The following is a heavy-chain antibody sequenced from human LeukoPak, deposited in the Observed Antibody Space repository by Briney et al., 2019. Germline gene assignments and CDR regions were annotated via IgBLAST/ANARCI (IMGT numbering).Heavy chain of an antibody. D-gene: IGHD5-24*01. V-gene: IGHV4-59*01. CDR3: ARDRYGYNYFDF. Sequence: SETLSLTCTVSGGSISSYFWSWIRQPPGKGLECIGYIYYSGSTNYNPSLKSRVTISLDASKNQFSLKLSSVTAADTAVYYCARDRYGYNYFDFWGQGTLVTVPS. CDR1: GGSISSYF. CDR2: IYYSGST. J-gene: IGHJ4*02.